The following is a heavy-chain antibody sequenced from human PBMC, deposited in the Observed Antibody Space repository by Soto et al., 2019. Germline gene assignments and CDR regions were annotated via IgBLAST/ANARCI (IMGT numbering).Heavy chain of an antibody. CDR1: EFTFSSYG. D-gene: IGHD2-2*01. V-gene: IGHV3-30*18. Sequence: QVQLVESGGGVVQPGKSLRLSCAASEFTFSSYGMHWVRQAPGKGLEWVATISYDGNSKYYADSVKGRFTISRDNSKNTLHLAMNSLRPEDTSVYTSAKDRALRRYQEGMDVWGQGTTVTVSS. CDR2: ISYDGNSK. J-gene: IGHJ6*02. CDR3: AKDRALRRYQEGMDV.